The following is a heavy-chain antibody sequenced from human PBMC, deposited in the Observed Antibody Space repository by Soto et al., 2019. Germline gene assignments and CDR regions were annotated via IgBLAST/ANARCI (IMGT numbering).Heavy chain of an antibody. CDR1: GFTFSSYA. CDR3: AKDRYWEAAAGTEFDY. J-gene: IGHJ4*02. CDR2: ISGSGGST. V-gene: IGHV3-23*01. Sequence: EVQLLESGGGLVQPGGSLRLSCAASGFTFSSYAMSWVRQAPGKGLEWVSAISGSGGSTYYADSVKGRFTISRDNSKNTLYLQMNSLRAEDTAVYYCAKDRYWEAAAGTEFDYWGQGTLVTVCS. D-gene: IGHD6-13*01.